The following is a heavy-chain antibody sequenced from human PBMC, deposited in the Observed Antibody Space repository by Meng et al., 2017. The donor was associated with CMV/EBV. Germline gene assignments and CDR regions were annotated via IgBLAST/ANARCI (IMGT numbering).Heavy chain of an antibody. Sequence: VQVGQLGAEVKKTGASVKVSCKASGYTFTSYGISWVRQAPGQGLEWMGWISAYNGNTNYAQKLQGRVTMTTDTSTSTAYMELRSLRSDDTAVYYCAAYPQTMVRGVALWGAFDYWGQGTLVTVSS. CDR1: GYTFTSYG. D-gene: IGHD3-10*01. CDR2: ISAYNGNT. J-gene: IGHJ4*02. CDR3: AAYPQTMVRGVALWGAFDY. V-gene: IGHV1-18*01.